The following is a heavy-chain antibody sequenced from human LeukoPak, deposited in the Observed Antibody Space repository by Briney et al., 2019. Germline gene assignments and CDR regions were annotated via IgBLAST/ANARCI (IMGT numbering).Heavy chain of an antibody. CDR2: IRSKANSYAT. Sequence: GGSLKLSCAASGFTFSGSAMHWVHQASGKGLEWVGRIRSKANSYATAYAASVKGRFTISRDDSKNTAYLQMNSLKTEDTAVYYCTCGSGSYYNQPYDYWGQGTLVTVSS. CDR3: TCGSGSYYNQPYDY. V-gene: IGHV3-73*01. J-gene: IGHJ4*02. CDR1: GFTFSGSA. D-gene: IGHD3-10*01.